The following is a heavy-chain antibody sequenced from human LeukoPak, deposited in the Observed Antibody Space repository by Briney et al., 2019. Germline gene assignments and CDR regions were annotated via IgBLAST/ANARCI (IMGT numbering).Heavy chain of an antibody. Sequence: GGSLRLSCAASGFTFSSYAMSWVRQAPGKGLEWVAVIWYDGSNKYYADSVKGRFTISRDNSKNTLYLQMNSLRAEDTAVYYCAKDALYTVSGSYFHYYYYYMDVWGKGTTVTVSS. CDR3: AKDALYTVSGSYFHYYYYYMDV. J-gene: IGHJ6*03. CDR1: GFTFSSYA. D-gene: IGHD1-26*01. V-gene: IGHV3-33*06. CDR2: IWYDGSNK.